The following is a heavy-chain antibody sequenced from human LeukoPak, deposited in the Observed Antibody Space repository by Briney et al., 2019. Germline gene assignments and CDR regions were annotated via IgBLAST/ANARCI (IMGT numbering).Heavy chain of an antibody. J-gene: IGHJ4*02. CDR1: GYTFTDFG. CDR3: ARDLGEDTTMIFFDF. V-gene: IGHV1-18*01. D-gene: IGHD5-18*01. CDR2: SSAYNGNT. Sequence: ASVKVSCKASGYTFTDFGISWVRQAPGQGLEGMGWSSAYNGNTKYAQNVQGRVTMTADTSTDTAYMELRSLRSDDTAVYYCARDLGEDTTMIFFDFWGQGTLVTVSS.